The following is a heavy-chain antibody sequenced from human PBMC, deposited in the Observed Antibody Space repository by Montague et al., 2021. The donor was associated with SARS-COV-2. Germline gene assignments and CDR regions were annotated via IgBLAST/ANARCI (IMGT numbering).Heavy chain of an antibody. Sequence: TLSLTCTVSGGSISSGGYYWSWIHQHPGKGLEWIGYIYYSGSTYYNPSLKSRVTISVDTSKNQFSLKLSSVTAADTAVYYCARGVDWLSHYYYYGMDVWGQGTTVTVSS. J-gene: IGHJ6*02. CDR3: ARGVDWLSHYYYYGMDV. D-gene: IGHD3-9*01. CDR2: IYYSGST. V-gene: IGHV4-31*03. CDR1: GGSISSGGYY.